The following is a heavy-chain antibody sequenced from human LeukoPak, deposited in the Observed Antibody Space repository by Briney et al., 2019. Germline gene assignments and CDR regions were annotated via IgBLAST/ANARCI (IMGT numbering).Heavy chain of an antibody. J-gene: IGHJ4*02. D-gene: IGHD1-7*01. CDR2: IKQDGREK. CDR3: ARERLLELPDSTSDY. CDR1: GFTFSRYW. Sequence: GGSLRLSCAASGFTFSRYWMTWVRQAPGKGLEWVANIKQDGREKYYVDSVRGRFTISRDNAMNSLYLQMDSLRAADTAVYYCARERLLELPDSTSDYWGQGTLVTVSS. V-gene: IGHV3-7*01.